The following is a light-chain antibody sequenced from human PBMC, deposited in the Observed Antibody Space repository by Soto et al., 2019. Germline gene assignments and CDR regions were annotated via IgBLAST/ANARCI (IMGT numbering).Light chain of an antibody. CDR3: QNYHTAPHT. V-gene: IGKV1-27*01. J-gene: IGKJ2*01. Sequence: DIQMTQSPSSLSASVGDRVTITCRASQGISNYVAWYQQKLGKVPKVLIYAATTSQSGVPFRFSSGGSRADFTLTISSLQPEDVATYYCQNYHTAPHTFGPGTKLEIK. CDR1: QGISNY. CDR2: AAT.